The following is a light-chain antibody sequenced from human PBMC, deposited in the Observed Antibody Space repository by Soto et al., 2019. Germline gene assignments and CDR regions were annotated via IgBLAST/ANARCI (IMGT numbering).Light chain of an antibody. J-gene: IGKJ2*01. CDR2: GAS. CDR1: HAVTTNF. CDR3: QQYGTSPGT. V-gene: IGKV3-20*01. Sequence: EIVLTQSPGTLSLSPGEIDTLSCRASHAVTTNFLAWYQQKPGQAPRLVIYGASSRPAGIPDRFSGSGAGTDFTLSISRLEPEDFAVYFCQQYGTSPGTFGQGTKLEIK.